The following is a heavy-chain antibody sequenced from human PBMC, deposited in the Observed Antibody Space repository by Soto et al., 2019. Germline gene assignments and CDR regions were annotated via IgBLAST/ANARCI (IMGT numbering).Heavy chain of an antibody. CDR3: AHRPGYCSGGSCYPGFDY. CDR1: GLSLSTSGVG. CDR2: IYWDDDK. J-gene: IGHJ4*02. V-gene: IGHV2-5*02. Sequence: SGPTLVNPTQTVTLTCTFSGLSLSTSGVGVGWIRQPPGKALEWLALIYWDDDKRYSPSLKSRLTITKDTSKNQVVLTMTNMDPVDTATYYCAHRPGYCSGGSCYPGFDYWGQGTLVTVSS. D-gene: IGHD2-15*01.